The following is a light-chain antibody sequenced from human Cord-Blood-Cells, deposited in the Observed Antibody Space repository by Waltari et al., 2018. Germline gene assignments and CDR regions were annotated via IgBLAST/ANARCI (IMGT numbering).Light chain of an antibody. V-gene: IGKV1-8*01. CDR1: QGISSY. CDR3: QQYYSYPLT. CDR2: AAS. Sequence: AIRITQSPSSLSASTGDRVTITCRASQGISSYLAWYQQKPVKAPKLLIYAASTLQSGVPSRFSGSGSETDFTLTISCLQSEDFATYYCQQYYSYPLTFGGGTKVEIK. J-gene: IGKJ4*01.